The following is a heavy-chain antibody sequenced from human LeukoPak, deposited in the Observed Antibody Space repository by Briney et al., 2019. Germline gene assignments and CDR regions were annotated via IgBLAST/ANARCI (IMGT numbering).Heavy chain of an antibody. CDR2: IIPIFGTA. CDR3: ARDRHDSSGWYGYDY. CDR1: GGTFSSYG. D-gene: IGHD6-19*01. V-gene: IGHV1-69*13. Sequence: ASAKVSCKASGGTFSSYGISWVRQAPGQGLEWMGGIIPIFGTANYAQKFQGRVTITADESTSTAYMELSSLRSEDTAVYYCARDRHDSSGWYGYDYWGQGTLVTVSS. J-gene: IGHJ4*02.